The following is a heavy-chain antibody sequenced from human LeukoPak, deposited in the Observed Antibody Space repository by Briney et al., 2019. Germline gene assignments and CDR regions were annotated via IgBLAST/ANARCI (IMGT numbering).Heavy chain of an antibody. Sequence: GGSLRLSCTVSGFIFSIYGMSWVRQAPGKGLEWVTGIRSSGGGAYYADSVEGRFTISRDNSKNTLYLQMNSLRVEDTAVFYCAKGVPNTGAFDIWGQGTMVTVSS. CDR3: AKGVPNTGAFDI. J-gene: IGHJ3*02. CDR1: GFIFSIYG. V-gene: IGHV3-23*01. CDR2: IRSSGGGA. D-gene: IGHD3-10*01.